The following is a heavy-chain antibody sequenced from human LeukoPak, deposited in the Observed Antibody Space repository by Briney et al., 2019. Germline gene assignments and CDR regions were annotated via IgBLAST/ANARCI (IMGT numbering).Heavy chain of an antibody. J-gene: IGHJ4*02. V-gene: IGHV3-11*01. Sequence: GGSLRLSCAASGFSFSDFYMYWIRQAPGMGLEWISYIGTRSNPIYYADSVKGRFTISRDDAKNSLYLQMNSLRDEDTAVYFCAREVRGSGRDFDYWGQGILVTVST. CDR1: GFSFSDFY. CDR3: AREVRGSGRDFDY. D-gene: IGHD1-26*01. CDR2: IGTRSNPI.